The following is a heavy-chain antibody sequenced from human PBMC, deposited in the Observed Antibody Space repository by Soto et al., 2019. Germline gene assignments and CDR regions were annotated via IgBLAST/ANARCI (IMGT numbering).Heavy chain of an antibody. V-gene: IGHV1-69*13. CDR1: GGTFSSYA. CDR3: ARGPYRERGAFDI. J-gene: IGHJ3*02. CDR2: IIPIFGTA. D-gene: IGHD1-1*01. Sequence: SVKVSCKASGGTFSSYAISWVRQAPGQGLEWMGGIIPIFGTANYAQKFQGRVTITADESTSTAYMELSSLRSEDTAVYYCARGPYRERGAFDIWGQGTMVTVSS.